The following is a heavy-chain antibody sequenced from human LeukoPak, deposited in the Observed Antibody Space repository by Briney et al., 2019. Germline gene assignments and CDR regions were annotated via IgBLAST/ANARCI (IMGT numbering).Heavy chain of an antibody. V-gene: IGHV3-7*04. Sequence: GGSLRLSCAASGFTFSSYWMSWVRQAPGKGLEWVANIKQDGSEKYYVDSVKGRFTISRDNAKNSLYLQMNSLRAEDTAVYYCARLRYFDWSHAFDIWGQGTMVTVSS. D-gene: IGHD3-9*01. CDR3: ARLRYFDWSHAFDI. J-gene: IGHJ3*02. CDR1: GFTFSSYW. CDR2: IKQDGSEK.